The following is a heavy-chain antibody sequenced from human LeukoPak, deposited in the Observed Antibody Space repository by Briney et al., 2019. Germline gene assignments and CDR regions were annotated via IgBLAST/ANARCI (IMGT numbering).Heavy chain of an antibody. Sequence: SETLSLTCTVSGGSISSSSYYWGWIRQPPGKGLEWIGSIYYSGSTYYNPSLKSRVTISVDTSKNQFSLKLSSVTAADTAVYYCAKLYCSSTSCYGLDAFDIWGQGTMVTVSS. D-gene: IGHD2-2*01. J-gene: IGHJ3*02. CDR1: GGSISSSSYY. CDR2: IYYSGST. CDR3: AKLYCSSTSCYGLDAFDI. V-gene: IGHV4-39*07.